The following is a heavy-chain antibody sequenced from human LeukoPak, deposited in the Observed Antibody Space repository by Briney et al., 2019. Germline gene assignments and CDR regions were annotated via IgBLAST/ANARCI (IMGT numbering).Heavy chain of an antibody. Sequence: GGSLRLSCAASGFTFNNYWMIWVRQAPGGGLQWVANIKQDGSEKSYVDSVKGRFTISRDNSKNTLYLQMNSLRAEDTAVYYCAKDLAGSGSYSFDYWGQGTLVTVSS. V-gene: IGHV3-7*05. D-gene: IGHD1-26*01. CDR1: GFTFNNYW. CDR2: IKQDGSEK. CDR3: AKDLAGSGSYSFDY. J-gene: IGHJ4*02.